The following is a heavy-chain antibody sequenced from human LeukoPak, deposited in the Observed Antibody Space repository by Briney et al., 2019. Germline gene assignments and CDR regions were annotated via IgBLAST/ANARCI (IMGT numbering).Heavy chain of an antibody. CDR3: ALWFGELLSTRFDY. D-gene: IGHD3-10*01. CDR1: GFTFSSYG. Sequence: GRSLRLSCAASGFTFSSYGMHWVRQAPGKGLEWVAVISYDGSNKYYADSVKGRFTISRDNSKNTLYLQMNSLRAEDTAVYYCALWFGELLSTRFDYWGQGTLVTVSS. CDR2: ISYDGSNK. J-gene: IGHJ4*02. V-gene: IGHV3-30*03.